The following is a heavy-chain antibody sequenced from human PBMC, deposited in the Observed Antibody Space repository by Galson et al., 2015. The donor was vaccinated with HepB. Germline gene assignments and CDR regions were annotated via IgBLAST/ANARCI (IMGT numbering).Heavy chain of an antibody. J-gene: IGHJ4*02. V-gene: IGHV3-48*02. Sequence: SLRLSCAASGFTFSSYSMNWVRQAPGKGLEWVSYISSSSSTIYYADSVKGRFTISRDNAKNSLYLQMNSLRDEDTAVYYCARAHYDILTGASVPDYWGQGTLVTVSS. CDR1: GFTFSSYS. D-gene: IGHD3-9*01. CDR2: ISSSSSTI. CDR3: ARAHYDILTGASVPDY.